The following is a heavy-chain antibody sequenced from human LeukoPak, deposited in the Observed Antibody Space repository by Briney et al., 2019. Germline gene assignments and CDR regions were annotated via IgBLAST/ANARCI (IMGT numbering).Heavy chain of an antibody. CDR3: ARDAHCSSTSCYPGDAFDI. V-gene: IGHV1-2*02. J-gene: IGHJ3*02. CDR1: GYTFTGYY. CDR2: INPNSGGT. D-gene: IGHD2-2*01. Sequence: ASVKVSCKASGYTFTGYYMHWVRQAPGQGLEWMGWINPNSGGTNYAQKFQGRVTMTRDTSISTAYMELSSLRSEDTAVYYCARDAHCSSTSCYPGDAFDIWGQGTMVTVSS.